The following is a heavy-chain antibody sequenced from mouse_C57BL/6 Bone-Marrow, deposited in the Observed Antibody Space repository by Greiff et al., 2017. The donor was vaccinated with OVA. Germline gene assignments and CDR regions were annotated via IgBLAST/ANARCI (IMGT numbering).Heavy chain of an antibody. J-gene: IGHJ4*01. CDR1: GFTIKDSY. CDR3: ARDDRYDAMDY. V-gene: IGHV14-2*01. D-gene: IGHD2-3*01. Sequence: VQLQQSGAALVKPGASVTLSCTASGFTIKDSYMHWVKPRTEQGLEWIGRIAPEDGETKYAPKFQGQATITADTSSNTAYLQLSSLTSEDTAVDYCARDDRYDAMDYWGQGTSVTVSS. CDR2: IAPEDGET.